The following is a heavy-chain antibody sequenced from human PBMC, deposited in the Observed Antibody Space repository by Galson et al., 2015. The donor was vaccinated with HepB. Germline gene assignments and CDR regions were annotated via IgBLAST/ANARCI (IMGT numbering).Heavy chain of an antibody. V-gene: IGHV3-30*04. CDR2: ISYDGSNK. J-gene: IGHJ4*02. Sequence: SLRLSCAASGFTFSSYAMHWVRQAPGKGLEWVAVISYDGSNKYYADSVKGRFTISRDNSKNTLYLQMNSLRAEDTAVYYCARGRDGYPFDYWGQGTLVTVS. CDR3: ARGRDGYPFDY. D-gene: IGHD5-24*01. CDR1: GFTFSSYA.